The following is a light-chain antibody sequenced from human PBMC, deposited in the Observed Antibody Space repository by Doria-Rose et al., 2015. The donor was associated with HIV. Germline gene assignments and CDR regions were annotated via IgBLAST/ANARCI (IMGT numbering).Light chain of an antibody. CDR1: QSVSANY. CDR3: HQYASSRT. V-gene: IGKV3-20*01. J-gene: IGKJ1*01. CDR2: GAS. Sequence: DIVLTQSPGTLSLSPGERATLSCRASQSVSANYLAWYQQRPGQSPRLLIYGASSRATDITDRFSGSGSGTDFTHTVSRLEPEDIAVYYCHQYASSRTFGQGTKVEIK.